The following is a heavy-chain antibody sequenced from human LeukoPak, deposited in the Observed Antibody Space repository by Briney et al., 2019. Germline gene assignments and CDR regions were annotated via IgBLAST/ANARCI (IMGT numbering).Heavy chain of an antibody. CDR2: IKQDGSEK. CDR3: ASVGYCTNGVCCHFDY. CDR1: GFTFDDYG. Sequence: GGSLRLSCAASGFTFDDYGMTWVRQAPGKGLEWVANIKQDGSEKYYVDSVKGRFTISRDNAKNSLYLQMNSLRAEDTAVYYCASVGYCTNGVCCHFDYWGQGTLVTVSS. V-gene: IGHV3-7*01. J-gene: IGHJ4*02. D-gene: IGHD2-8*01.